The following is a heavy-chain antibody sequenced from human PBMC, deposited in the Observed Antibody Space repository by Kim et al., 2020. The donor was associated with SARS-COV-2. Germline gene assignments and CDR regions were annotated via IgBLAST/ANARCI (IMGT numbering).Heavy chain of an antibody. CDR1: GDSVSSGGYY. CDR2: IYNFGTD. D-gene: IGHD3-10*01. V-gene: IGHV4-61*08. J-gene: IGHJ4*02. Sequence: SETLSLTCSVSGDSVSSGGYYWSWIRQSPGKGLEWIGYIYNFGTDYYNPSLKSRLSLSVDTSKNQFSLNLTSVTAADAAVYFCASGKWFGELGSGTVDYWGQGTLVTVSS. CDR3: ASGKWFGELGSGTVDY.